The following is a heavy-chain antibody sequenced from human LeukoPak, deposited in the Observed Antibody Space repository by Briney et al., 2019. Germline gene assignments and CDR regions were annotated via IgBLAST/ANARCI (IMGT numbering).Heavy chain of an antibody. CDR3: ASVAAAGTLFDY. J-gene: IGHJ4*02. Sequence: PSETLSLTCTVSGGSINNYYWTWIRQPPGKGLEWIGFIYYTGSTNYNPSLKSRVTISVDTPKNQFSLKLSSVTAADTAVYYCASVAAAGTLFDYWGQGTLVTVSS. V-gene: IGHV4-59*01. CDR1: GGSINNYY. CDR2: IYYTGST. D-gene: IGHD6-13*01.